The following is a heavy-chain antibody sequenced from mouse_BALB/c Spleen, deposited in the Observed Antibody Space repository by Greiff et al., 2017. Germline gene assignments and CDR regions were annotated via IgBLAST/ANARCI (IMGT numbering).Heavy chain of an antibody. CDR1: GFTFSDYY. Sequence: EVQGVESGGGLVKPGGSLKLSCAASGFTFSDYYMYWVRQTPEKRLEWVAEISSGGSYTYYPDTVTGRFTISRDNAKNTLYLEMSSLRSEDTAMYYCARSLSTMITTPFAYWGQGTLVTVSA. CDR2: ISSGGSYT. J-gene: IGHJ3*01. V-gene: IGHV5-9-4*01. D-gene: IGHD2-4*01. CDR3: ARSLSTMITTPFAY.